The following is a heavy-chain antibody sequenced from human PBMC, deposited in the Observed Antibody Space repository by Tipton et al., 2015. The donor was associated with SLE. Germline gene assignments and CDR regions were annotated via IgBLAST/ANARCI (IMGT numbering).Heavy chain of an antibody. CDR2: IYHSGST. CDR1: GYSISSGYY. CDR3: AGDGARSVYVRWFDP. J-gene: IGHJ5*02. Sequence: TLTLTCAVSGYSISSGYYWGWIRQPPGKGLEWIGSIYHSGSTYYNPSLKSRVTISVDTSKNQFSLKLSSVTAADTAVYYCAGDGARSVYVRWFDPCGQGTLVTVSS. D-gene: IGHD5/OR15-5a*01. V-gene: IGHV4-38-2*02.